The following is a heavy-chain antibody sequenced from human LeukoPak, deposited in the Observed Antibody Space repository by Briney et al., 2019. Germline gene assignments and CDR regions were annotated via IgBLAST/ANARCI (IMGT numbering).Heavy chain of an antibody. CDR2: IYYSGST. D-gene: IGHD6-13*01. CDR1: GGSISSSSYY. Sequence: SETLSLTCTVSGGSISSSSYYWGWIRQPPGKGLEWIGSIYYSGSTYYNPSLKSRVTISVATSKNQFSLKLSSVTAADTAVCYCARVSAAGSWFGDFDYWGQGTLVTVSS. CDR3: ARVSAAGSWFGDFDY. V-gene: IGHV4-39*07. J-gene: IGHJ4*02.